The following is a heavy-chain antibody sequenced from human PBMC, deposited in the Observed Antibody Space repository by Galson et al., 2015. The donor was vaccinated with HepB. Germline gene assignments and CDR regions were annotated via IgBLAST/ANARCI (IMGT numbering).Heavy chain of an antibody. CDR2: IWYDGSNK. CDR1: GFTFSSYG. CDR3: AREYYYDSSGYYNSAENAFDI. Sequence: SLRLSCAASGFTFSSYGMHWVRQAPGKGLEWVAVIWYDGSNKYYADSVKGRFTISRDNSKNTLYLQMNSLRAEDTAVYYCAREYYYDSSGYYNSAENAFDIWGQGTMVTVSS. J-gene: IGHJ3*02. V-gene: IGHV3-33*01. D-gene: IGHD3-22*01.